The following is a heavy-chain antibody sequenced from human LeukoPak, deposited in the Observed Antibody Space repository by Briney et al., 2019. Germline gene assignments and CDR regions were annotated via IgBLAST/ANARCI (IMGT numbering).Heavy chain of an antibody. J-gene: IGHJ6*03. D-gene: IGHD2-8*01. CDR3: ARDSIVRGNIGNDMDV. Sequence: GGSLRLSCAASGFTFSDYYMSWIRQAPGKGLEWVSYISHSGRTMYYADSVKGRFTISRNNAKNSLYLQMNSLRAGDTAVYYCARDSIVRGNIGNDMDVWGKGTTVTVSS. V-gene: IGHV3-11*01. CDR2: ISHSGRTM. CDR1: GFTFSDYY.